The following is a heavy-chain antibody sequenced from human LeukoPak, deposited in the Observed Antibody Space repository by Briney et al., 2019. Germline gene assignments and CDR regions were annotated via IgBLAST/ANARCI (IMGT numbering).Heavy chain of an antibody. CDR3: ARSEYYDISSPAY. Sequence: SETLSLTCTVSGGSISSGGYYWSWIRQHPGKGLEWIGYIYYSGSTYYNPSLKSRVTISVDTSKNQFSLKLSSVTAADTAVYYCARSEYYDISSPAYWGQGTLVTVSS. D-gene: IGHD3-9*01. CDR1: GGSISSGGYY. J-gene: IGHJ4*02. V-gene: IGHV4-31*03. CDR2: IYYSGST.